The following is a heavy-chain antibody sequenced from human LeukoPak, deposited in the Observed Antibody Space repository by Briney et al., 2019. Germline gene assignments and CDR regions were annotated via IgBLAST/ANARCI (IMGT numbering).Heavy chain of an antibody. CDR3: ARESRSSGWYGMTDFDY. Sequence: GASVKVSCKASGYTFTGYYMHWVRQAPGQGLEWMGWINPNSGGTNYAQKFQGRVTMTRDTSISTAYMELSRLRSDDTAMYYCARESRSSGWYGMTDFDYWGQGTLVTVSS. D-gene: IGHD6-19*01. CDR2: INPNSGGT. V-gene: IGHV1-2*02. CDR1: GYTFTGYY. J-gene: IGHJ4*02.